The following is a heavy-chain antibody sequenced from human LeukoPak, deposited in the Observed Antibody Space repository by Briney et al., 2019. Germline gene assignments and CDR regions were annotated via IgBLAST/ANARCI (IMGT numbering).Heavy chain of an antibody. J-gene: IGHJ4*02. CDR2: IWYGGSNE. D-gene: IGHD2-21*02. V-gene: IGHV3-33*06. CDR3: AKDHIGVTAFDY. Sequence: GGSLRLSCAASGFTFSSYGMHWVRQAPGKGPEWVAVIWYGGSNEYYADSVKGRFTISRDNSKNTLYLQMNSLRAEDTAVYYCAKDHIGVTAFDYWGQGTLVTVSS. CDR1: GFTFSSYG.